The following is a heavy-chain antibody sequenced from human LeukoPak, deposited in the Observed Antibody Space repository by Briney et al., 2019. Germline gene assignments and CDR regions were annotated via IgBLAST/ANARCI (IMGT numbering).Heavy chain of an antibody. CDR1: GGSISSSNW. D-gene: IGHD3-10*01. V-gene: IGHV3-53*01. CDR3: ARDRGGLGSVFDY. Sequence: PSGTLSLTCAVSGGSISSSNWWSCVRQAPGKGLEWVSVIYSGGSTYYADSVKGRFTISRDNSKNMVYLQMNSLTAEDTAVYYCARDRGGLGSVFDYWGQGTLVTVSS. J-gene: IGHJ4*02. CDR2: IYSGGST.